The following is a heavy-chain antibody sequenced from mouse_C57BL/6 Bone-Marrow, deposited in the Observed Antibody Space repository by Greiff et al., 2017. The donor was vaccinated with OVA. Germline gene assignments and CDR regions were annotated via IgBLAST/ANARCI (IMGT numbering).Heavy chain of an antibody. CDR3: ARRVYYYGSSYDYFDY. V-gene: IGHV1-75*01. Sequence: VQLQQSGPELVKPGASVKISCKASGYTFTDYYINWVKQRPGQGLEWIGWIFPGSGSTYYNEKFKGKATLTVDKSSSTAYMLLSSLTSEDSAVYFCARRVYYYGSSYDYFDYWGQGTTLTVSS. D-gene: IGHD1-1*01. CDR1: GYTFTDYY. J-gene: IGHJ2*01. CDR2: IFPGSGST.